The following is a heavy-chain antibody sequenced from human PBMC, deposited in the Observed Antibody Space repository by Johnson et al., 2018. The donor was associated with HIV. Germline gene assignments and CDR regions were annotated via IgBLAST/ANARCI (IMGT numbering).Heavy chain of an antibody. J-gene: IGHJ3*02. D-gene: IGHD3-22*01. CDR2: ISYDGSNK. CDR1: GFTFNTYW. Sequence: QVQLVESGGGLVQPGGSLRVSCAASGFTFNTYWMNWVRQAPGKGLEWVAVISYDGSNKYYADSVKGRFTISRENAKNSLYLQMNSLRAEDTAVYYCATPPNHYYDSSGYAFDIWGQGTMVTVSS. V-gene: IGHV3-30*03. CDR3: ATPPNHYYDSSGYAFDI.